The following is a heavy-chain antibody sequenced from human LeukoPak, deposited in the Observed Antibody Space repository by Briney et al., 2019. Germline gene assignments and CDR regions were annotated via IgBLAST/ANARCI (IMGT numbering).Heavy chain of an antibody. D-gene: IGHD1-26*01. Sequence: SGGSLRLSCAASGFTVSSNYMSWVRQAPGKGLEWVSIIYSGGTTNYADSVKGRFTISRDNSKNTLYLQMNSLRAEDTAVYYCAKIFSGSYLVDYWGQGTLVTVSS. V-gene: IGHV3-66*01. CDR2: IYSGGTT. J-gene: IGHJ4*02. CDR3: AKIFSGSYLVDY. CDR1: GFTVSSNY.